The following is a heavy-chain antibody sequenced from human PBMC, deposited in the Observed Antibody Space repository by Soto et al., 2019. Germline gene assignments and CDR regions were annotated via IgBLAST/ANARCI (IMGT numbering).Heavy chain of an antibody. CDR2: LYHIGST. J-gene: IGHJ6*02. CDR3: RSSTSCYDESCVDV. D-gene: IGHD2-2*01. V-gene: IGHV4-38-2*01. Sequence: KPSETLSLTCAVSGYSISSGNYWAWLRQPPGRGLEWIGSLYHIGSTHYNTSLKSRVTISVDTSKNHFSLELSSVTAADTAIYYCRSSTSCYDESCVDVWGQGTMVTVSS. CDR1: GYSISSGNY.